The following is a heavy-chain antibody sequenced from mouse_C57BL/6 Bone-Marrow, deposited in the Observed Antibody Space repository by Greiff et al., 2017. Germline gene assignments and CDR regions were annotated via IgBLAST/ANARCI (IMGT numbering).Heavy chain of an antibody. D-gene: IGHD1-1*01. CDR1: GYTFTDYN. Sequence: VQLKQSGPELVKPGASVKIPCKASGYTFTDYNMDWVKQSHGKSLEWIGDINPNNGGTIYNQKFKGKATLTVDKSSSTAYMQLSSLTSEDSAVYYCASSLITTVDYWGQGTTLTVSS. J-gene: IGHJ2*01. CDR2: INPNNGGT. V-gene: IGHV1-18*01. CDR3: ASSLITTVDY.